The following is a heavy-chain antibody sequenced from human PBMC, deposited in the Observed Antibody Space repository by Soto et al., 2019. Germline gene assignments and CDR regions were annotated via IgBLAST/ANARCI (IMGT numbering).Heavy chain of an antibody. V-gene: IGHV3-48*02. CDR1: GFAFSTAG. J-gene: IGHJ4*02. CDR3: ARDLNTELDY. D-gene: IGHD1-1*01. Sequence: EVQLVESGGGLVQPGGSLTLSCAASGFAFSTAGMNWVRQVPGKGLEWVSYITSSSATIHYADSVKGRFTISRDNAKNSLYLQMNSLRDEDTAINYCARDLNTELDYWGQGTLVTVSS. CDR2: ITSSSATI.